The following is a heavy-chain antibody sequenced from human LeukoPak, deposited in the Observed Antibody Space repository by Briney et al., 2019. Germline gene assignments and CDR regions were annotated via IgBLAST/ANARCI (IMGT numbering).Heavy chain of an antibody. V-gene: IGHV1-8*01. CDR1: GYTFTSYD. D-gene: IGHD3-10*01. Sequence: GASVKVSCKASGYTFTSYDINWVRQATGQGLEWMGWMNPNSGNTGYAQKFQGRVTMTRNTSISTAYMELSRLRSDDTAVYYCARRSMVREVMAYWGQGTLVTVSS. CDR2: MNPNSGNT. CDR3: ARRSMVREVMAY. J-gene: IGHJ4*02.